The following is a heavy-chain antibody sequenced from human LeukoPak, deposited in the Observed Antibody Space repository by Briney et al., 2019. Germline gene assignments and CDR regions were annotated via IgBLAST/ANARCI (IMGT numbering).Heavy chain of an antibody. Sequence: GGSLRLSCAASGFTFSSYAMHWVRHTPGKGLVWVSRIKGDGRSTSYADSVKGRFTISRDNAKNTLYLQMNSLRAEDTAVYYCARDGYSFGHDFDYWGQGTLVTVSS. J-gene: IGHJ4*02. CDR3: ARDGYSFGHDFDY. D-gene: IGHD5-18*01. CDR1: GFTFSSYA. V-gene: IGHV3-74*01. CDR2: IKGDGRST.